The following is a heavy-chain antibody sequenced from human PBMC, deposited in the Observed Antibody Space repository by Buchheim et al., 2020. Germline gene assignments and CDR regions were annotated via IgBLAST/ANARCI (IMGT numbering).Heavy chain of an antibody. V-gene: IGHV3-74*01. J-gene: IGHJ6*02. D-gene: IGHD2-2*01. CDR1: GFTFSSYW. Sequence: EVQLVESGGGLVQPGGSLRLSCAASGFTFSSYWMHWVRQAPGKGLVWVSRINSDGSSTSYADSVKGRFTISRDNAKNSLYLQMNSLRAEDTAVYYCARDPGCSSTSCYGPYYGMDVWGQGTT. CDR2: INSDGSST. CDR3: ARDPGCSSTSCYGPYYGMDV.